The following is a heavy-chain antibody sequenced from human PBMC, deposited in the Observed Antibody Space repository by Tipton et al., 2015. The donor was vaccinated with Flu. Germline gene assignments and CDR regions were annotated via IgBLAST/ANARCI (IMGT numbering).Heavy chain of an antibody. CDR2: INHSGST. Sequence: TLSLTCAVYGGSFSGYYWSWLRQPPGKGLEWIGEINHSGSTNYNPSLKSRVTISVDTSKNQFSLKLSSVTAADTAVYYCARGPPMILYYYYYYGMDVWGQGTTVTVSS. CDR1: GGSFSGYY. CDR3: ARGPPMILYYYYYYGMDV. D-gene: IGHD3-22*01. J-gene: IGHJ6*02. V-gene: IGHV4-34*01.